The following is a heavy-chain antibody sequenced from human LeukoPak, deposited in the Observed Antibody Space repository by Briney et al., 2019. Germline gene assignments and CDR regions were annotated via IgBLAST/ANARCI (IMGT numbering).Heavy chain of an antibody. Sequence: SVTLSLPCTLSGGSISSSSDSWAWIRQPPGKGLEWIGNIYYRGSTYYNPSLKSRVTISVDTSKNQFSLNLSSVTAADTAVYYCARGPGGFQVSDYWGQGTLVTVSS. CDR1: GGSISSSSDS. CDR3: ARGPGGFQVSDY. D-gene: IGHD3-16*01. V-gene: IGHV4-39*01. CDR2: IYYRGST. J-gene: IGHJ4*02.